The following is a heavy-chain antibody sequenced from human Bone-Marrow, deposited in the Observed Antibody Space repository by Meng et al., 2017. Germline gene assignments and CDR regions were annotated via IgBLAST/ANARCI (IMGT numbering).Heavy chain of an antibody. CDR3: ARDVLAVAANWFDP. V-gene: IGHV3-33*01. D-gene: IGHD6-19*01. CDR2: IWYDGSNK. CDR1: GLTFGSYG. J-gene: IGHJ5*02. Sequence: VQWVESGVAVVQAGGSFRLSSDASGLTFGSYGMHWVRQAPGKGLEWVAVIWYDGSNKYYADSVKCRFTISRDTSKNTLYLQMNSLRAEATAVYYCARDVLAVAANWFDPWGQGTLVTVSS.